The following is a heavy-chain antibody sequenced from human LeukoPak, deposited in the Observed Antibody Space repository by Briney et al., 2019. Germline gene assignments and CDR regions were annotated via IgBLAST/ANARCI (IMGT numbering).Heavy chain of an antibody. CDR2: ISSSSSYI. V-gene: IGHV3-21*04. Sequence: GGSLRLSCAASGFTFSSYEMNWVRQAPGKGLEWVSSISSSSSYIDYADSVKGRFTISRDNAKNSLYLQMNSLRAEDTAVYYCAKFLPTHIVVANYYFDYWGQGTLVTVSS. D-gene: IGHD2-21*01. CDR1: GFTFSSYE. J-gene: IGHJ4*02. CDR3: AKFLPTHIVVANYYFDY.